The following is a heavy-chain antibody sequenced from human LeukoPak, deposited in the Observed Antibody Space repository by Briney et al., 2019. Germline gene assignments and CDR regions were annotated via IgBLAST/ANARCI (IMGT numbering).Heavy chain of an antibody. Sequence: SETLSLTCAVYGGSFSGYYWSWIRQPPGKGLEWIGEINHSGSTNYNPSLKSRVTISVDTSKNQFSLKLSSVTAADTAVYYCARSPLLLWFGESGYYFDYWGQGTLVTVSS. V-gene: IGHV4-34*01. D-gene: IGHD3-10*01. J-gene: IGHJ4*02. CDR3: ARSPLLLWFGESGYYFDY. CDR1: GGSFSGYY. CDR2: INHSGST.